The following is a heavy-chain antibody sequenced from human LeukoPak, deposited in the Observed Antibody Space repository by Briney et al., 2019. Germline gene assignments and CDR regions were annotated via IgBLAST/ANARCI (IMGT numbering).Heavy chain of an antibody. CDR1: GVSFSGYY. V-gene: IGHV4-34*01. J-gene: IGHJ4*02. CDR2: INHSGST. CDR3: ARGGNSITETSVLFDY. D-gene: IGHD1-7*01. Sequence: SETLSLTCAVYGVSFSGYYWSWIRQPPGKGLEWIAEINHSGSTNYNPSLKSRVTVSLDTSKNKFYLKLNSVTAADTAVYYCARGGNSITETSVLFDYWGQRNLVTVSS.